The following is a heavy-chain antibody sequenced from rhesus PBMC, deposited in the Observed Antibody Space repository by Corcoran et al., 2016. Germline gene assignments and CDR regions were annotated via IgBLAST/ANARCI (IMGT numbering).Heavy chain of an antibody. J-gene: IGHJ6*01. CDR3: AKGNYYGLDS. CDR2: SSIGGIT. Sequence: EVQLVESGGGLAKPGGSLRLSCAASGFTFSSYAMHWVRQAPGKGLGGVSGSSIGGITNYADTVKGRYTIARDNSKNMLSLQMNSLRAEDTAVYYCAKGNYYGLDSWGQGVVVTVSS. V-gene: IGHV3-103*01. CDR1: GFTFSSYA.